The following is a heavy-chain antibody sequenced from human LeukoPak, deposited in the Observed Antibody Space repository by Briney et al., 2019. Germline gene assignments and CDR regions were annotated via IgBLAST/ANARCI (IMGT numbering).Heavy chain of an antibody. V-gene: IGHV3-11*01. J-gene: IGHJ4*02. D-gene: IGHD3-3*01. CDR2: ISISGNTI. CDR3: ARHTPGADYAFWGLAFDY. CDR1: GFIFSDYY. Sequence: GGSLRLSCAASGFIFSDYYMIWIRQAPGKGLEWVSYISISGNTIYYADSVKGGFTISRDNAKNSLYLQMNGLRAEDTAVYYCARHTPGADYAFWGLAFDYWGQGTLVTVSS.